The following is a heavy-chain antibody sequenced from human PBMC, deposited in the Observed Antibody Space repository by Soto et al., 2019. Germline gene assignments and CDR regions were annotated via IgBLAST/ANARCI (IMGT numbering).Heavy chain of an antibody. V-gene: IGHV4-59*08. CDR3: ARRGSRLSVAVAAFDY. CDR1: GGSISIYY. D-gene: IGHD6-19*01. CDR2: IYYSGST. Sequence: PSETLSLTCTVSGGSISIYYWSLIRQPPGKGLEWIGYIYYSGSTNYNPSLKSRVTISVDTSKNHFSLKLTSVTAADTAVYFCARRGSRLSVAVAAFDYWSQGTLVTVSS. J-gene: IGHJ4*02.